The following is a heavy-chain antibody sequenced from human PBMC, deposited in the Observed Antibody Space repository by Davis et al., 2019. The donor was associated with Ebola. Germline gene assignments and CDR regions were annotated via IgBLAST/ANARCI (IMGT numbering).Heavy chain of an antibody. J-gene: IGHJ3*02. CDR1: GYTFTGHY. CDR3: ARRGSYRLVDAFDI. V-gene: IGHV1-2*02. Sequence: ASVKVSCKASGYTFTGHYMYWVRQAPGQGLEWMGYINPNNGDTNYSQRFQGRVTMTSDTAIRTVFMELNRLRSGDTAVYYCARRGSYRLVDAFDIWGQGTMVTVSS. D-gene: IGHD3-16*02. CDR2: INPNNGDT.